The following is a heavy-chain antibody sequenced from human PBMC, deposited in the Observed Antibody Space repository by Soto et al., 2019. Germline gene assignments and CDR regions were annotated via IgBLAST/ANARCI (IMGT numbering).Heavy chain of an antibody. D-gene: IGHD2-15*01. CDR1: GYSFTSYW. J-gene: IGHJ6*02. CDR2: IDPSDSYT. V-gene: IGHV5-10-1*01. CDR3: ARRNKGYCSGGSCYLGDYYYGMDV. Sequence: GESLKISCKGSGYSFTSYWICWVRQMPGKGLEWMGRIDPSDSYTNYSPSFQGHVTISADKSISTAYLQWSSLKASDTAMYYCARRNKGYCSGGSCYLGDYYYGMDVWGQGTTVTVSS.